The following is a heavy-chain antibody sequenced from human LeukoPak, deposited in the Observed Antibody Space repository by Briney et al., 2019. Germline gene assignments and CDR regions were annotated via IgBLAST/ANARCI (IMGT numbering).Heavy chain of an antibody. CDR2: MNPNSGNI. CDR1: GYTFTNYD. Sequence: ASVKVSCKASGYTFTNYDINWVRQATGQGLEWMGYMNPNSGNIGYAQKFQGRVTITKNTSISTAYMELSSLRSEDTAVYYCAREGFDYWGQGTLVTVSS. V-gene: IGHV1-8*03. CDR3: AREGFDY. J-gene: IGHJ4*02.